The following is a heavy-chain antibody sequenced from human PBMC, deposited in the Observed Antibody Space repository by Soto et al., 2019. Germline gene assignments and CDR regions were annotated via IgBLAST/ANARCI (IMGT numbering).Heavy chain of an antibody. J-gene: IGHJ4*02. Sequence: EVQLLESGGGLVQPGGSLRLSCAASGFTFSSYAMSWVRQAPGKGLEWVSAISGSGGSTYYADSVKGRFTISRDNSKNTMYLQMSSLRAEDTAVYYCAKEKGYISGWFEFDYWGQGTLVTVSS. CDR3: AKEKGYISGWFEFDY. D-gene: IGHD6-13*01. CDR1: GFTFSSYA. CDR2: ISGSGGST. V-gene: IGHV3-23*01.